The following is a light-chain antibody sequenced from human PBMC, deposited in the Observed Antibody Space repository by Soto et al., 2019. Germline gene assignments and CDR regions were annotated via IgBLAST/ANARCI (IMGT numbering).Light chain of an antibody. V-gene: IGKV3-20*01. CDR3: NNYGSSPWT. J-gene: IGKJ1*01. Sequence: EIVLTQSPGTLSLSPGERGTLSCRASQSVSSNYLAWYQQKPGQSPRLLIYSAFSRATGIPDRFSGSGSGTDFPITINSLEPEDLAVYYCNNYGSSPWTFGQGPKVEIK. CDR1: QSVSSNY. CDR2: SAF.